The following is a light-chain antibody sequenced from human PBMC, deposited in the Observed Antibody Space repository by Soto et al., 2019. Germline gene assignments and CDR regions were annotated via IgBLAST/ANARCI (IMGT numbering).Light chain of an antibody. CDR3: LRYNTLWT. J-gene: IGKJ1*01. CDR1: QSLRGN. Sequence: EILMTQSPATLSVSPGERAALSFRAGQSLRGNLAWYQQKPGQAPWLLIYGTSTRATGTPTRFSGSGSETEFTLTISSLQSEDFAVYYCLRYNTLWTFGQGTKVDIK. CDR2: GTS. V-gene: IGKV3-15*01.